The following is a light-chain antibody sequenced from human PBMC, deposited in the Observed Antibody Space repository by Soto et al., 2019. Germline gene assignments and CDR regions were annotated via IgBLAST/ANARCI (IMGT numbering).Light chain of an antibody. CDR2: EVT. CDR3: GSHAGSSAFYV. CDR1: SSDIGAYDY. J-gene: IGLJ1*01. V-gene: IGLV2-14*01. Sequence: QSVLTQPASVSGSPGQSITISCTGTSSDIGAYDYVSWYQQYPGRVPKLLIHEVTNRPSGVSDRFSGSKSGNTASLTISGLQTEDEAGYYCGSHAGSSAFYVFGTGTKVTVL.